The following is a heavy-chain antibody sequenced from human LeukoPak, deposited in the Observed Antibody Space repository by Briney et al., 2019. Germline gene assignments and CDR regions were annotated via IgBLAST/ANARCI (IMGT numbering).Heavy chain of an antibody. CDR1: GFTFSSYE. V-gene: IGHV3-48*03. CDR3: ARDRNYYYYGMDV. Sequence: PGGSPRLSCAAAGFTFSSYEMNWVRQAPGKGLEWVSYISSSGSTIYYADSVKGRFTISRDNAKNSLYLQMNSLRAEDTAVYYCARDRNYYYYGMDVWGKGTTVTVSS. CDR2: ISSSGSTI. J-gene: IGHJ6*04.